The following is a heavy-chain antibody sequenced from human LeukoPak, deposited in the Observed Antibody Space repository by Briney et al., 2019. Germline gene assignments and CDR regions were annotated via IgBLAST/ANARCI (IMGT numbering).Heavy chain of an antibody. CDR3: AREIEDIVATSQAFDI. D-gene: IGHD5-12*01. J-gene: IGHJ3*02. V-gene: IGHV3-23*01. CDR1: GFPFNTYG. CDR2: INPSGGTT. Sequence: PGGSLRLSCAASGFPFNTYGMSWVRQAPGKGLEWVSAINPSGGTTYYADSVKGRFSISRDNSKNTLFLQMDSLRAEDTALYYCAREIEDIVATSQAFDIWGQGTMVTVSS.